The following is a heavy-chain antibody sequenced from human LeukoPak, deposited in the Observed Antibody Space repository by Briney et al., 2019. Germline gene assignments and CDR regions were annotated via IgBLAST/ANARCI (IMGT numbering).Heavy chain of an antibody. CDR2: IYYSGST. D-gene: IGHD3-10*01. V-gene: IGHV4-59*01. CDR3: ARDQGGSFDY. J-gene: IGHJ4*02. CDR1: GGSISSYY. Sequence: SETLSLTCTVSGGSISSYYWSWIRQPPGKGLEWIGYIYYSGSTNYNPSLKSRVTISVDTSKNQFSLKLSSVTAADTAVYYCARDQGGSFDYWGQGTLVTVSS.